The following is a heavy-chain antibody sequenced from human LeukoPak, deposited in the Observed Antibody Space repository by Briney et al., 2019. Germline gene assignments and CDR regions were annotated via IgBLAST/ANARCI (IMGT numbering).Heavy chain of an antibody. CDR3: VRHVSTNTGYFDS. CDR2: VYYDGTS. D-gene: IGHD5-24*01. Sequence: SETLSLTCTVSGGSINSHSYYWGWIRQPPGKGLEWIGSVYYDGTSYSNPSLQSRAAVFVDTSRYQFSLDLSFVTAADTALYYCVRHVSTNTGYFDSCGQGTLVSVSS. J-gene: IGHJ4*02. V-gene: IGHV4-39*01. CDR1: GGSINSHSYY.